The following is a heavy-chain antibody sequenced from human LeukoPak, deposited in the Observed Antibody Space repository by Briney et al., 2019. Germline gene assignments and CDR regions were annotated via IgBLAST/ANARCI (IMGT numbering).Heavy chain of an antibody. CDR2: INPSGGST. V-gene: IGHV1-46*01. J-gene: IGHJ4*02. D-gene: IGHD3-3*01. CDR3: ARSAGRNYDFWSGFNPFDY. CDR1: GYTFTSYY. Sequence: ASVKVSCKASGYTFTSYYMHWVRQAPGQGLEWMGIINPSGGSTNYAQKFQGRVTITADESTSTAYMELSSLRSEDTAVYYCARSAGRNYDFWSGFNPFDYWGQGTLVTVSS.